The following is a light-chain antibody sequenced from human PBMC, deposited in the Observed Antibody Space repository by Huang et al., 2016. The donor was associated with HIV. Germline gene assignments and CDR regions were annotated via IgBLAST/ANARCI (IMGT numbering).Light chain of an antibody. CDR2: DAA. V-gene: IGKV1-33*01. J-gene: IGKJ3*01. CDR1: RHIYSY. CDR3: QQYDSLPRT. Sequence: DIQMTQSPSSLSASIGDRVTITCRASRHIYSYLNWYQHRPGNAPKLLIYDAANLEVGVPSRFSGSGSGRNFTLIISSLQPEDFATYYCQQYDSLPRTFGPGTKV.